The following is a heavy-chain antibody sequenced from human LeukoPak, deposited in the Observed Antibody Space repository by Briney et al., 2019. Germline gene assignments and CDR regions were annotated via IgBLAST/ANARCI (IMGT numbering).Heavy chain of an antibody. CDR2: IIPIFGTA. CDR1: GGTFSSYA. V-gene: IGHV1-69*13. D-gene: IGHD6-13*01. Sequence: SVKVSCKASGGTFSSYAISWVRQAPGQGLEWMGGIIPIFGTANYAQKFQGRVTITADESTSTAYMELSSLRSEDTAVYYCARRTTSIAAAGTGENYFDYWGQGTLVTVSS. J-gene: IGHJ4*02. CDR3: ARRTTSIAAAGTGENYFDY.